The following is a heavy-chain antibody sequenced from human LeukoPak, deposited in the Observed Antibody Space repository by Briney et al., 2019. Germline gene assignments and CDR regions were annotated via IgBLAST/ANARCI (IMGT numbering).Heavy chain of an antibody. CDR3: AKSPMNDPDPYYYYYMDV. V-gene: IGHV3-23*01. J-gene: IGHJ6*03. Sequence: GGSLRLSCAASGFTFSSYAMSWVRQAPGKGLEWVSAISGSGGSTYYADSVKGRFTISRDNSKNTLYLQMNSLRAEDTAVYYCAKSPMNDPDPYYYYYMDVWGKGTTVTVSS. CDR1: GFTFSSYA. CDR2: ISGSGGST. D-gene: IGHD3-22*01.